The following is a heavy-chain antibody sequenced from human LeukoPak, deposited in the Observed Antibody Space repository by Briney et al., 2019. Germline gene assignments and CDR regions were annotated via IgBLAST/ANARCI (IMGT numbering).Heavy chain of an antibody. CDR1: GGSFSGYY. V-gene: IGHV4-34*01. J-gene: IGHJ6*02. CDR2: INHSGST. Sequence: SETLSLTCAVYGGSFSGYYWSWIRQPPGKGLEWIGEINHSGSTNYNPSLKSRVTISVDTSKNQFSLKLSSVTAADTAVYYCARCPIRDGLRYYGMNVWGQGTTVTVSS. D-gene: IGHD5-24*01. CDR3: ARCPIRDGLRYYGMNV.